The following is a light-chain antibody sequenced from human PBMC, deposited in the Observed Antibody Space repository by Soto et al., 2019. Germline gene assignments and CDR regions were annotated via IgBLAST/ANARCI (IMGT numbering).Light chain of an antibody. J-gene: IGKJ5*01. CDR1: QSVSSNY. Sequence: EIVLTQSPGTLSLSPGERATLSCRTSQSVSSNYLAWYQQKPGQAPRLLIYGVSSRATGIPDRFSGSGSGTDFTLTISRLEPEDFAVYYCQQYCNSPITFGQGTRLEIK. CDR3: QQYCNSPIT. V-gene: IGKV3-20*01. CDR2: GVS.